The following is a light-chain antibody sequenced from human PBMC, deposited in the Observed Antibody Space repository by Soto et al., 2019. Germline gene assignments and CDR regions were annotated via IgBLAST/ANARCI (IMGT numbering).Light chain of an antibody. CDR1: SSDVGGYNY. J-gene: IGLJ1*01. V-gene: IGLV2-11*01. CDR3: CSYAGSYKGYV. Sequence: QSALTQPRSVSGSPGQSVTISCTGTSSDVGGYNYVSWYQQHPGKAPKLMIYDVSKRPSGVPDSFSGSKSGNTASLTISGLQAADEADYYCCSYAGSYKGYVFGAGTKLTVL. CDR2: DVS.